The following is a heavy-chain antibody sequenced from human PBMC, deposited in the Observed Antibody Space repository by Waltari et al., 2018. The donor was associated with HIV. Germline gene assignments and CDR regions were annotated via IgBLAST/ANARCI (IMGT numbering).Heavy chain of an antibody. J-gene: IGHJ6*02. V-gene: IGHV1-58*01. D-gene: IGHD2-2*03. CDR1: GFTFTSSA. Sequence: QMQLVQSGPEVKKPGTSVKVSCKASGFTFTSSAVQWVRQARGQRLEWIGWIVVGSGNTNYAQKFQERVTITRDMSTSTAYMELSSLRSEDTAVYYCAADGSGYCSSTSCYYYYYYGMDVWGQGTTVTVSS. CDR2: IVVGSGNT. CDR3: AADGSGYCSSTSCYYYYYYGMDV.